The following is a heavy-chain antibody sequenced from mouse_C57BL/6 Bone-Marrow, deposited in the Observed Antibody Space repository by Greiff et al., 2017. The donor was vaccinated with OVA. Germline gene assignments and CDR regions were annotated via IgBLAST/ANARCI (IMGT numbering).Heavy chain of an antibody. D-gene: IGHD1-1*01. Sequence: QVQLKESGAELARPGASVKLSCKASGYTFTSYGISWVKQRTGQGLEWIGEIYPRSGNTYYNEKFKGKATLTADKSSSTAYMELRSLTSEDSAVYFCARELHGNYWGQGTTLTVSS. CDR1: GYTFTSYG. J-gene: IGHJ2*01. CDR2: IYPRSGNT. CDR3: ARELHGNY. V-gene: IGHV1-81*01.